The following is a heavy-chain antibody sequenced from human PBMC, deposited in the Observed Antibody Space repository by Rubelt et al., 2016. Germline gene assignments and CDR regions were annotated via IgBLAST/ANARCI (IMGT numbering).Heavy chain of an antibody. CDR3: TPITFTRGSYQF. V-gene: IGHV1-2*02. D-gene: IGHD3-16*02. CDR2: INPNSGAT. Sequence: QAQLVQSGAEVKKPGSSVKVSCKSSGGNFGDDAISWVRQAPGQGLEWMGWINPNSGATNYAQKFQGRVTLTSDTSITTVYRELSRLKSDDTAVYYCTPITFTRGSYQFWGQGTLVTVSS. CDR1: GGNFGDDA. J-gene: IGHJ4*02.